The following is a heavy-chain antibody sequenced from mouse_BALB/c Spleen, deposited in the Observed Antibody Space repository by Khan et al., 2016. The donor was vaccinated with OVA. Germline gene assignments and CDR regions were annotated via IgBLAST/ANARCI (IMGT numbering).Heavy chain of an antibody. V-gene: IGHV14-3*02. J-gene: IGHJ2*01. Sequence: VQLKQSGAELVKPAASVKLSCTASGFYIKDTYMHWVKQRPEQGLEWIGRIDPANGNTKYDPKFQGKATITADTSSNTAYLQLSSLTSEDTADYYCARINAWGQGTTLTVSS. CDR1: GFYIKDTY. CDR2: IDPANGNT. CDR3: ARINA.